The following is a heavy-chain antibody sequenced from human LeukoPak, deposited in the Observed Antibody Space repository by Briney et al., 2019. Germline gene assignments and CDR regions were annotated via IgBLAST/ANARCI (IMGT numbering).Heavy chain of an antibody. J-gene: IGHJ3*02. CDR2: INWKGGRA. D-gene: IGHD1-26*01. V-gene: IGHV3-20*04. CDR3: ARDFSPLRGSGGPVAFDI. CDR1: GFTFDDYG. Sequence: PGGSLRLSCAASGFTFDDYGMSWVRQAPGKGLEWVAGINWKGGRAGYADSVKCRFTICRDNAKNSPYLQMHSLRAEDPALYYCARDFSPLRGSGGPVAFDIWGQGTMVTVSS.